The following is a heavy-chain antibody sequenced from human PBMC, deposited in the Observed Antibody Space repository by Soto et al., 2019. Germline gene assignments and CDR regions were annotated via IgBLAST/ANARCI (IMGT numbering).Heavy chain of an antibody. CDR1: GGSISSGGYS. CDR2: IYHSGST. V-gene: IGHV4-30-2*01. Sequence: SETLSLTCAVSGGSISSGGYSWSWIRQPPGKGLEWIGYIYHSGSTYYNPSLKSRVTISVDRSKNQFALKLSSVTAADTAVYYCVIVRGGFLGSHIMYFCGQGSTVT. J-gene: IGHJ6*02. CDR3: VIVRGGFLGSHIMYF. D-gene: IGHD1-20*01.